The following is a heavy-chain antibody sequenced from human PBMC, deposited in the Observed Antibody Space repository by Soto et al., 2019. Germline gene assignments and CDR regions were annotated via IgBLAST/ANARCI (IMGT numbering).Heavy chain of an antibody. CDR1: GFTFSRHT. V-gene: IGHV3-30-3*01. CDR3: AREVSYDFWSGFNPHPYYFDD. D-gene: IGHD3-3*01. J-gene: IGHJ4*02. Sequence: QVQLVESGGGVVQPGRSLRLSCAASGFTFSRHTMHWVRQAPGKGLEWVAAISDDGSNTYYADSVKGRFTISRDNSKNTLYLQMNSLSSEDTAVHHSAREVSYDFWSGFNPHPYYFDDWGQGTLVTVSS. CDR2: ISDDGSNT.